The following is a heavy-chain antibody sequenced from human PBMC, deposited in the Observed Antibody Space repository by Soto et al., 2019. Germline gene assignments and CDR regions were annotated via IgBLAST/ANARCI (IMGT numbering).Heavy chain of an antibody. CDR2: IWYDGSNK. J-gene: IGHJ4*02. CDR1: GFTFSSYV. CDR3: ARDHSSGWSLDY. V-gene: IGHV3-33*01. Sequence: PGGSLRLSCEASGFTFSSYVMHWVRQAPGKGLEWVAIIWYDGSNKNYGDPVKGRFTVSRDNSKNTLYLEMNSLRVEDTAVYYCARDHSSGWSLDYWGQGTLVTVSS. D-gene: IGHD6-19*01.